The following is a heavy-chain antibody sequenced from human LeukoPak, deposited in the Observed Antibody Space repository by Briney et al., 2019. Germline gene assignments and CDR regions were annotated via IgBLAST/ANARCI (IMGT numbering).Heavy chain of an antibody. CDR2: ISYDGSNK. V-gene: IGHV3-30*04. J-gene: IGHJ4*02. D-gene: IGHD3-10*01. Sequence: PGGSLRLSCAASGFTFSSYAMHWVRQDPGKGLEWVAVISYDGSNKYYADSVKGRFTISRDNSKNTLYLQMNSLRAEDTAVYYCARGRRWFGELLSHFDYWGQGTLVTVSS. CDR1: GFTFSSYA. CDR3: ARGRRWFGELLSHFDY.